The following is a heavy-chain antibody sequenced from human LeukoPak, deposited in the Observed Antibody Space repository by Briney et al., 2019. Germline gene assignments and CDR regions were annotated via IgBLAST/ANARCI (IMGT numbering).Heavy chain of an antibody. CDR2: IWHDGSDK. D-gene: IGHD3-10*01. V-gene: IGHV3-33*01. CDR1: GFAFDNYV. J-gene: IGHJ3*02. Sequence: PGRSLRLSCAASGFAFDNYVMHWVRQAPGKGLEWVALIWHDGSDKYYAKSVKGRFTISRDNSKSTLYLQLNSLRTEDTAVYYCAREYYYGSNSNAFDIWGQGTMVIVSS. CDR3: AREYYYGSNSNAFDI.